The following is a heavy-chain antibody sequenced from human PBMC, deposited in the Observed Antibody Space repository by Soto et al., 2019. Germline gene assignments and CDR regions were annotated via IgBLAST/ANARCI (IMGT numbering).Heavy chain of an antibody. CDR3: ASDFLRSTSLGGREV. CDR1: GYTFTSHA. V-gene: IGHV1-3*01. Sequence: ASVKVSCKASGYTFTSHAIHWVRQAPGQRLEWMGWVNADNANTRYSQKFQGRVTISRDTSASTAYMELSSLRSEDTAVYYCASDFLRSTSLGGREVGGQGTRFPVSS. D-gene: IGHD3-16*01. J-gene: IGHJ6*02. CDR2: VNADNANT.